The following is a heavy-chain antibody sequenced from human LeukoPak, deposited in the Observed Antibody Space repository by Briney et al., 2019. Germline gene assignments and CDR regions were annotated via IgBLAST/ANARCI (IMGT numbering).Heavy chain of an antibody. CDR3: AREIGPRQLHLWGSAFDY. CDR1: AYTFTKYF. D-gene: IGHD5-18*01. Sequence: ASVKVSCKATAYTFTKYFIHWVRQAPGQGLEWMGIINPSGGGTSYAQKFQGRLTMTRDTSTTTVYMELSSLRSEDTAMYYCAREIGPRQLHLWGSAFDYWGQGTLVTVSS. CDR2: INPSGGGT. J-gene: IGHJ4*02. V-gene: IGHV1-46*01.